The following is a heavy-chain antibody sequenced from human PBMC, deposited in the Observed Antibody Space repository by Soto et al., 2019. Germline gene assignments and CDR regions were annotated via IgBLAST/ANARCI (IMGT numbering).Heavy chain of an antibody. Sequence: SGPTLANPTQTLTLTCTFSGFSLSTSGVGVGWIRQPPGKALECLALIYWDDDKRYSPSLQSRLSITKDTSKNQVVLTMTSVDPVDTATYYCAHIPNYYQYDWFDPWGQGTLVTVSS. CDR2: IYWDDDK. CDR1: GFSLSTSGVG. V-gene: IGHV2-5*02. D-gene: IGHD3-16*01. CDR3: AHIPNYYQYDWFDP. J-gene: IGHJ5*02.